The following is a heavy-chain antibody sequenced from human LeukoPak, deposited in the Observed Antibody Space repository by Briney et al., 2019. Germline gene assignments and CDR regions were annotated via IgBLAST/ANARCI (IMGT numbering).Heavy chain of an antibody. J-gene: IGHJ6*02. Sequence: ASVKVSCKASGYTFTSYDINWVRQATGQGLEWMGWMNPNSGNTGYAQKFQGRVTMTRNTSISTAYMELSSLRSEDTAVYYCARVTTVTYYYSMDVWGQGTTVTVSS. CDR1: GYTFTSYD. CDR2: MNPNSGNT. D-gene: IGHD4-11*01. CDR3: ARVTTVTYYYSMDV. V-gene: IGHV1-8*01.